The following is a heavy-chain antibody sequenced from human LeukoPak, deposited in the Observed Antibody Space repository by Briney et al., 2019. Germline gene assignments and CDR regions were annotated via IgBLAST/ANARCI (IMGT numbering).Heavy chain of an antibody. V-gene: IGHV1-8*03. CDR1: GYTFTSYD. CDR2: MNPNSGNT. CDR3: AREIYPTTVTTGGTVFDP. Sequence: ASVKVSFKASGYTFTSYDINWVRQATGQGLEWMGWMNPNSGNTGYAQKFQGRVTITRNTSISTAYMELSSLRSEDTAVYYCAREIYPTTVTTGGTVFDPWGQGTLVTVSS. D-gene: IGHD4-11*01. J-gene: IGHJ5*02.